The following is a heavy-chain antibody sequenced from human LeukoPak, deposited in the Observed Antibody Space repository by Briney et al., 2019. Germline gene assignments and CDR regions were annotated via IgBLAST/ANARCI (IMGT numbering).Heavy chain of an antibody. D-gene: IGHD3-22*01. CDR3: AREGSYDSSGYYYFY. CDR1: GGSFSGYY. J-gene: IGHJ4*02. V-gene: IGHV4-34*01. Sequence: PSETLSLTCAVYGGSFSGYYWSWIRQSPGKGLEWIGEINHSGSTNYNPSLKSRVTISVGTSKNQFSLKLSSVTAADTAVYYCAREGSYDSSGYYYFYWGQGTLVTVSS. CDR2: INHSGST.